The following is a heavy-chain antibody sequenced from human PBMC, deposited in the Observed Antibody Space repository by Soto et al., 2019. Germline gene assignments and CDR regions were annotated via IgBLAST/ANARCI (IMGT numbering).Heavy chain of an antibody. V-gene: IGHV6-1*01. CDR1: GDSVSSNDAT. CDR2: TYYRSRWQT. J-gene: IGHJ5*01. D-gene: IGHD3-16*01. CDR3: ARLIGNSWLDS. Sequence: QVQLQQSGPGLVKPSQTLSLTCAISGDSVSSNDATWDWIRQSPSRGLEWLGRTYYRSRWQTDSAISVRSRISIIPATSNNRVSMRLNSVTPDDTAVYYCARLIGNSWLDSWGQGTLVTVSS.